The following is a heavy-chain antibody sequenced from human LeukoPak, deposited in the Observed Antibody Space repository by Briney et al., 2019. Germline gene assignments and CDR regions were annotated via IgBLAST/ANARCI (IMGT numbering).Heavy chain of an antibody. V-gene: IGHV1-2*02. D-gene: IGHD1-26*01. J-gene: IGHJ4*02. CDR2: INPNSGGT. CDR3: ARSATKWELPFGY. CDR1: GYTSTGYY. Sequence: SVKVSCKASGYTSTGYYMHWVRQAPGQGLEWMGWINPNSGGTNYAQRFQGRVTMTRDTSISTAYMELSRLRSDDTAVYYCARSATKWELPFGYWGQGTLVTVSS.